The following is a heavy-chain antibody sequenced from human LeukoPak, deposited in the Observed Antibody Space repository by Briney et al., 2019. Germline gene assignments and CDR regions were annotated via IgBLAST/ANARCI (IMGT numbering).Heavy chain of an antibody. Sequence: GESLKISCKGSGYSFTSYWIGWVRQMPGKGLEWMGIINPGYSDIRYSPSFQGQVTISADKSISTAYLQWSSLKASDTAIYYCARHDEGYSGYVTLDYWGQGTLVTVSS. D-gene: IGHD5-12*01. J-gene: IGHJ4*02. V-gene: IGHV5-51*01. CDR2: INPGYSDI. CDR3: ARHDEGYSGYVTLDY. CDR1: GYSFTSYW.